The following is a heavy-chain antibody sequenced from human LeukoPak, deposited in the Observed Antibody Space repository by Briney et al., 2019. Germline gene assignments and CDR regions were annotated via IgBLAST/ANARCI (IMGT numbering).Heavy chain of an antibody. CDR1: GGSISSSSFY. Sequence: SETLSLTCTVSGGSISSSSFYWGWIRQPPGKGLEWIGSIYYSGTTYYNPSLRSRVTISVDTSKNQFSLRLSSVTAADTALYYCARDSSPEFDPWGQGTLVTVSS. V-gene: IGHV4-39*07. CDR2: IYYSGTT. D-gene: IGHD6-13*01. CDR3: ARDSSPEFDP. J-gene: IGHJ5*02.